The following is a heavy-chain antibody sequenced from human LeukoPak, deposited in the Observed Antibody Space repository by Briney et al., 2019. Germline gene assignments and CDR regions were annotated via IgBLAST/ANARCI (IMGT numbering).Heavy chain of an antibody. Sequence: SDTLSLTCTVWVGSISICYGRCIRQPPRKGLERGGYIYSSGSTYYNPSHKSRLTISVDTSKNQFSLKLRSVTAAGTAVYYCARAGALPAAIMGDYYYMDLWPKGTTVSVS. CDR1: VGSISICY. J-gene: IGHJ6*03. V-gene: IGHV4-4*09. CDR2: IYSSGST. CDR3: ARAGALPAAIMGDYYYMDL. D-gene: IGHD2-2*01.